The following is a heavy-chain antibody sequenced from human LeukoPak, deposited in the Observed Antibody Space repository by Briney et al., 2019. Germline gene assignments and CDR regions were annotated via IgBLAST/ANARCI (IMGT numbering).Heavy chain of an antibody. CDR3: ARDHYYDSTRGAPGWFDP. J-gene: IGHJ5*02. D-gene: IGHD3-22*01. Sequence: SVKVSCKASGGTFSSYAISWVRQAPGQGLEWMGGIIPIFGTANYAQKFQGRVTITTDESTSTAYMELSSLGSEDTAVYYCARDHYYDSTRGAPGWFDPWGQGTLVTVSS. CDR2: IIPIFGTA. CDR1: GGTFSSYA. V-gene: IGHV1-69*05.